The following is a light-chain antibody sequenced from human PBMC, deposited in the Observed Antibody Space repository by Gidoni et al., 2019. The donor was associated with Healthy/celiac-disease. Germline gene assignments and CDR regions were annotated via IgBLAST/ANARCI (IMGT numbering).Light chain of an antibody. J-gene: IGLJ2*01. Sequence: SYELTQPPSVSVSPGQTARITCSGDALPTLYAYWYQQTPGQAPVLVRYKDSERPSGIPERFSGSSSVTTVTLTISGGQAEDEADYYCQSADSSGTYVVFGGGTKLTVL. CDR3: QSADSSGTYVV. V-gene: IGLV3-25*02. CDR2: KDS. CDR1: ALPTLY.